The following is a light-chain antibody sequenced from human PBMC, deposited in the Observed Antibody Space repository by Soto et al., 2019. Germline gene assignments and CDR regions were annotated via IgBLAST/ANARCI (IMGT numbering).Light chain of an antibody. CDR1: QSIASY. J-gene: IGKJ4*01. V-gene: IGKV1-39*01. Sequence: DIQMTQSPSSLSASVGDRVTITCRASQSIASYLNWYQHKPGKAPKLLIYAASSLQSGVPSRFSGSGSGTDFTLTISSLQPEDFATYYWQQSYSAPFTFGGGTKVEIK. CDR3: QQSYSAPFT. CDR2: AAS.